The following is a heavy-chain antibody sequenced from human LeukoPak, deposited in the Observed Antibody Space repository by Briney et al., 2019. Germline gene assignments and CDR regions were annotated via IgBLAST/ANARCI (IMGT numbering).Heavy chain of an antibody. D-gene: IGHD3-10*01. CDR2: IKSKTDGGTT. CDR1: GFTFSNAW. V-gene: IGHV3-15*01. Sequence: PGGSLRLSCAASGFTFSNAWTSWVRQAPGKGLEWVGRIKSKTDGGTTDYAAPVKGRFTISRDDSKNTLYLQMNSLKTEDTAVYYCTTDFLWFGRSYYYYMDVWGKGTTVTVSS. CDR3: TTDFLWFGRSYYYYMDV. J-gene: IGHJ6*03.